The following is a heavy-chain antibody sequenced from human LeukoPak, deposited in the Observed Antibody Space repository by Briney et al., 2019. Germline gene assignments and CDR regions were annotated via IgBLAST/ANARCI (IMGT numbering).Heavy chain of an antibody. CDR2: IRYDGSNK. CDR3: AKDGGYSYGSPYKNVFEV. Sequence: PGWSLRLSYAASGFTFSSYGMHWVRRAPGKGLEGVAFIRYDGSNKYDADSVKGRFTISRDNSKNTLDLQMNSLSAEDTAVYYCAKDGGYSYGSPYKNVFEVWVQGTMATVSS. J-gene: IGHJ3*01. V-gene: IGHV3-30*02. CDR1: GFTFSSYG. D-gene: IGHD5-18*01.